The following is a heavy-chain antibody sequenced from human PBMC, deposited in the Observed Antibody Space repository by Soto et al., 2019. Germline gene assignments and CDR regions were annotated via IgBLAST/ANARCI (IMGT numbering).Heavy chain of an antibody. CDR3: ARLAVAASRFYYYYGMDV. J-gene: IGHJ6*02. CDR1: GGSFSGYY. D-gene: IGHD6-19*01. V-gene: IGHV4-34*01. CDR2: INHSGST. Sequence: SETLSLTCAVYGGSFSGYYWSWIRQPPGKGLEWIGEINHSGSTNYNPSLKSRATISVDTSKNQFSLKLSSVTAADTAVYYCARLAVAASRFYYYYGMDVWGQGTTVTVSS.